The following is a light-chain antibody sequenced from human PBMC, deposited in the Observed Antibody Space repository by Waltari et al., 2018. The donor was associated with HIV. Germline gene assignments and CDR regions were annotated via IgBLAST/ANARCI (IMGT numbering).Light chain of an antibody. CDR3: LSSDSRGVHKF. V-gene: IGLV3-25*03. CDR1: PLSKEY. CDR2: RDK. J-gene: IGLJ2*01. Sequence: SYGLTQPPSVSVSPGQTARITSSGDPLSKEYGYWYQQKPGQAPFLLIYRDKERSSGIPKRFSGSSSGTTVTLAISGVQAEDEADYYCLSSDSRGVHKFFGGGTKLTVL.